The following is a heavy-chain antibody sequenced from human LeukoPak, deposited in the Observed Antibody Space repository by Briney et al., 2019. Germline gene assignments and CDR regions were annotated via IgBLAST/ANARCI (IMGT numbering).Heavy chain of an antibody. CDR3: AGHWGDWYFDL. V-gene: IGHV4-59*01. Sequence: PSETLSLTCTVSGGSISSYYWSWIRQPPGKGLEWIGYIYYSGSTNYNPSLKSRVTISVDTSKNQFSLKLSSVTAADTAVYYCAGHWGDWYFDLWGRGTLVTVSS. CDR1: GGSISSYY. CDR2: IYYSGST. J-gene: IGHJ2*01. D-gene: IGHD3-16*01.